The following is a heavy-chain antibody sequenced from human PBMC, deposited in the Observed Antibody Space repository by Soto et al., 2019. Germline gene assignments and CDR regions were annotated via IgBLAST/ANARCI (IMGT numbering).Heavy chain of an antibody. CDR3: ARSITMIWYYFDD. D-gene: IGHD3-22*01. CDR1: GGSISRGGYS. Sequence: SETLSLTCAVSGGSISRGGYSWSWILQPPGKGLEWIGYIYHSGSTYYNPSLKSRVTISVDRSKNQFSLKLSSVTAADTAVYYCARSITMIWYYFDDWGQGTLVTVSS. J-gene: IGHJ4*02. CDR2: IYHSGST. V-gene: IGHV4-30-2*01.